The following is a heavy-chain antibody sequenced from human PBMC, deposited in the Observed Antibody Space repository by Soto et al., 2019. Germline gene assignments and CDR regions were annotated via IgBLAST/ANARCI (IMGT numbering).Heavy chain of an antibody. Sequence: QVQLVQSGAEVKKPGASVKVSCKASGYTFTSYGISWVRQAPGQGLEWMGWISAYNGNTNHAQKLQGRVTMATDTSTSAAYVERRSLRSDGTAVYYCAREYGSGSRFDFWGQGTLVSVSS. CDR3: AREYGSGSRFDF. D-gene: IGHD3-10*01. CDR2: ISAYNGNT. V-gene: IGHV1-18*01. CDR1: GYTFTSYG. J-gene: IGHJ4*02.